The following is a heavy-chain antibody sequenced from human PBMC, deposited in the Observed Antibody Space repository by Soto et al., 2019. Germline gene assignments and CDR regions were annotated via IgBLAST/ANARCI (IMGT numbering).Heavy chain of an antibody. Sequence: PSETLSLTCAVSGGSISSGGYSWSWIRQPPGKGLEWIGYIYYSGTTNYNPSLKSRVTISVDAAKNQFSLKLNSVTAADTAVYYCAKDRYGDYGGIDYWGQGTMVTVSS. D-gene: IGHD4-17*01. CDR2: IYYSGTT. CDR1: GGSISSGGYS. V-gene: IGHV4-61*08. J-gene: IGHJ4*02. CDR3: AKDRYGDYGGIDY.